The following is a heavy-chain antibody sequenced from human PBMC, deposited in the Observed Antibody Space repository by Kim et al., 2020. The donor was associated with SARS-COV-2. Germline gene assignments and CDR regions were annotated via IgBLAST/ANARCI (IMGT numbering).Heavy chain of an antibody. J-gene: IGHJ4*01. V-gene: IGHV4-39*01. CDR3: ARLVLMGNYDISSHFD. CDR2: VYYSGTI. Sequence: SETLSLTCTVSGGSISTRNYYWGWIRQPPGKGLECIGRVYYSGTIYYNPSLKSRVTISVHTSKNQFSLKLHSVTAADTVVYYCARLVLMGNYDISSHFD. CDR1: GGSISTRNYY. D-gene: IGHD3-9*01.